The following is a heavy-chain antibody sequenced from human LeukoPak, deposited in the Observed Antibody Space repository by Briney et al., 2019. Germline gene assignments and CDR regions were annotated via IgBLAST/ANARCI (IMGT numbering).Heavy chain of an antibody. CDR3: ARQYYYGSGSYPDFDY. D-gene: IGHD3-10*01. CDR2: IYYSGGT. J-gene: IGHJ4*02. CDR1: GGSISSSSYY. V-gene: IGHV4-39*01. Sequence: SETLSLTCTVSGGSISSSSYYWGWIRQPPGEGLEWIASIYYSGGTYYNPSLKSRVTISVDTSKNQSSLKLSSVTAADTAVYYCARQYYYGSGSYPDFDYWGQGTLVTVSS.